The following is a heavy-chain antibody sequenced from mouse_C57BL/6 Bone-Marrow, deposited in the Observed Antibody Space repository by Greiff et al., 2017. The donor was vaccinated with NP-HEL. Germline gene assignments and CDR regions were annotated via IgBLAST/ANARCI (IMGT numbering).Heavy chain of an antibody. V-gene: IGHV5-16*01. Sequence: EVHLVESEGGLVQPGSSMKLSCTASGFTFSDYYMAWVRQVPEKGLEWVANINYDGSSTYYLDSLKSRFIISRDNAKNILYLQMSSLKSEDTATYYCARDGGVYYSNYAYAMDYWGQGTSVTVSS. CDR3: ARDGGVYYSNYAYAMDY. CDR1: GFTFSDYY. D-gene: IGHD2-5*01. J-gene: IGHJ4*01. CDR2: INYDGSST.